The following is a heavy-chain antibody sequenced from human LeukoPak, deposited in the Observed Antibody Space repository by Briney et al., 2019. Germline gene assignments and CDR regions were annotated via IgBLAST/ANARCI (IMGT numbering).Heavy chain of an antibody. CDR3: ARRKEVQTTFDY. J-gene: IGHJ4*02. V-gene: IGHV3-7*01. CDR2: IKEDGSET. CDR1: GFVFSNSW. Sequence: GGSLRLSCAASGFVFSNSWMDWVRLAPGKGLEWVANIKEDGSETYYVDSVKGRFTISRDNAKNSLDLQMNSLRDEDTAVYYCARRKEVQTTFDYWGQGTLVTVSS. D-gene: IGHD4/OR15-4a*01.